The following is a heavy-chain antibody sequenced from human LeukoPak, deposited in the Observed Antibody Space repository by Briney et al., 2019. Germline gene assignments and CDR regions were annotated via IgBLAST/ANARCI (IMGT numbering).Heavy chain of an antibody. Sequence: SETLSLTCTVSGYSISSGYYWDWIRPPPGKGLEWIGSIYHSGSTYYNPSLKSRVTISLDTSKNKFSLKLSSVTAADTAVYYCARGYNWNDFDYWGQGTLVTVSS. CDR1: GYSISSGYY. CDR2: IYHSGST. CDR3: ARGYNWNDFDY. J-gene: IGHJ4*02. D-gene: IGHD1-1*01. V-gene: IGHV4-38-2*02.